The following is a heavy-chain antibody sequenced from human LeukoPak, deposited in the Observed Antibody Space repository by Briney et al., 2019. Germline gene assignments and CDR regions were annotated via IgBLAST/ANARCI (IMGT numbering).Heavy chain of an antibody. J-gene: IGHJ6*02. Sequence: GGSLRLSCAASGFTFSRFSMHWVRHVPGKGLVWVSRISADGSSTNYADSVKGRFTISRDNSKNMLSLQMSSLRAEDTAVYYCAQSGGTDVWGQGTTVTVSS. CDR1: GFTFSRFS. V-gene: IGHV3-74*01. CDR2: ISADGSST. CDR3: AQSGGTDV.